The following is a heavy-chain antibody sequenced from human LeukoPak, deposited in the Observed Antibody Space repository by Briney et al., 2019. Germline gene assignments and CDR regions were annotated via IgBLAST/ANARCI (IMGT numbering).Heavy chain of an antibody. CDR1: GFTLSNYG. CDR2: ISDSGGRT. D-gene: IGHD2-2*03. Sequence: GGSLRLSCAVSGFTLSNYGMSWVRQAPGKGLEWVAGISDSGGRTNYADSVKGRFSISRDNSKNTLYLQMNSLRAEDTAVYYCARATQAWSTGYCSSTSCRLKKGFDIWGQGTMVTVSS. J-gene: IGHJ3*02. V-gene: IGHV3-23*01. CDR3: ARATQAWSTGYCSSTSCRLKKGFDI.